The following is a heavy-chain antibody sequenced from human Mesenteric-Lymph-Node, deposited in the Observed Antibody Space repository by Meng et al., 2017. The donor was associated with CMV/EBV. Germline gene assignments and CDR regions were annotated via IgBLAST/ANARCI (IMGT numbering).Heavy chain of an antibody. CDR1: GGSVSIGSDY. V-gene: IGHV4-61*01. Sequence: LTCTVSGGSVSIGSDYWRWIRQPPGKGLEWIGYIYYSGSTNYNPSLKSRVTISVDTSKNQFSLKLSSVTAADTAVYYCARDDGYFDYWGQGTLVTVS. J-gene: IGHJ4*02. CDR3: ARDDGYFDY. CDR2: IYYSGST.